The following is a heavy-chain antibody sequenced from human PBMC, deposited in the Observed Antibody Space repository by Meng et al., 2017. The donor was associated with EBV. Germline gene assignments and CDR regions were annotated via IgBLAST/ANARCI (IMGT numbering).Heavy chain of an antibody. CDR3: ASESGRGFTPDY. Sequence: QVQLVQSGAEVKKPGSSVIVSCKTSGGTFRSDAISWVRQAPGQGLVWMGGLIPMTGVAHYAQKFQDRVSIIADEFTSTHYLELSSLRSEDTAIYFCASESGRGFTPDYWGQGTLVTVSS. CDR2: LIPMTGVA. V-gene: IGHV1-69*01. CDR1: GGTFRSDA. J-gene: IGHJ4*02. D-gene: IGHD3-10*01.